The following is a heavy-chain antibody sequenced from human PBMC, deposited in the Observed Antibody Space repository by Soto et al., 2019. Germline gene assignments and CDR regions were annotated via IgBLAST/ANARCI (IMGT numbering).Heavy chain of an antibody. CDR1: GYTFTSYG. CDR3: ASSGYCSGGSCYGYAFDI. J-gene: IGHJ3*02. D-gene: IGHD2-15*01. V-gene: IGHV1-18*01. Sequence: QVQLVQSGAEVKKPGASVKVSCKASGYTFTSYGISWVRQAPGQGLEWMGWISAYNGNTNYAQKLQGRVTMTTDTSTSTAYMELRSLRSYDTAVYYCASSGYCSGGSCYGYAFDIWGQGTMVTVSS. CDR2: ISAYNGNT.